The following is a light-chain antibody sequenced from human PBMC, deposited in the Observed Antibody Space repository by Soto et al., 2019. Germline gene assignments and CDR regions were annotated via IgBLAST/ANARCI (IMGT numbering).Light chain of an antibody. CDR1: SSDVGGYNY. Sequence: ALNQPASVYGSTGQSITISCTKTSSDVGGYNYVSWYQQYPGKAPKLMIYHVSNRPSGVSNRFSGSKSGNSASLTISGLQAEDEADYYCSSYTSTSTYVFGTGTKVTVL. CDR3: SSYTSTSTYV. J-gene: IGLJ1*01. V-gene: IGLV2-14*01. CDR2: HVS.